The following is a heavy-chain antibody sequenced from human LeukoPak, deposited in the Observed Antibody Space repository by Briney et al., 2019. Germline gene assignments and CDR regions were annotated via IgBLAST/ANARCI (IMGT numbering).Heavy chain of an antibody. D-gene: IGHD6-19*01. J-gene: IGHJ4*02. Sequence: GGSLRLSCATSGFTFSNYNMNWVRQAPGKGLEWVSSICDNNKCTYYADSVKGRFTISRDNAKNSLYLQMNSLRDEDAAIYYCARDTTTVAAVRTFDYWGQGTLVAVSS. CDR1: GFTFSNYN. CDR3: ARDTTTVAAVRTFDY. CDR2: ICDNNKCT. V-gene: IGHV3-21*01.